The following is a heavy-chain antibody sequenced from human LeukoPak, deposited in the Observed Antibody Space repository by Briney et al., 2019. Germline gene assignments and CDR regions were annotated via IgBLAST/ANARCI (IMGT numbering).Heavy chain of an antibody. CDR1: EFTFSAYW. V-gene: IGHV3-74*01. CDR2: IRGDGSMT. D-gene: IGHD6-25*01. CDR3: ARENLAAAADY. Sequence: GGSLRLSCAASEFTFSAYWMHWVRQAPGKGLVWVSRIRGDGSMTNYADSVKGRFTISRDNAKNTLYLQMNSLRLEDTAVYYRARENLAAAADYWGQGTVVTVSS. J-gene: IGHJ4*02.